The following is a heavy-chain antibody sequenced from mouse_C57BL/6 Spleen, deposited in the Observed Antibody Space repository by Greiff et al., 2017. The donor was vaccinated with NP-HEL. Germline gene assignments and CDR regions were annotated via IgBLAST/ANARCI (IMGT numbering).Heavy chain of an antibody. J-gene: IGHJ3*01. V-gene: IGHV1-5*01. D-gene: IGHD2-3*01. CDR1: GYTFTSYW. Sequence: EVQLQQSGTVLARPGASVKMSCKTSGYTFTSYWMHWVKQRPGQGLEWIGAIYPGNSDTSYNQKFKGKAKLTAVTSASTAYMELSSLTNEDSAVYYCTGGVDGYYGVWFAYWGQGTLVTVSA. CDR3: TGGVDGYYGVWFAY. CDR2: IYPGNSDT.